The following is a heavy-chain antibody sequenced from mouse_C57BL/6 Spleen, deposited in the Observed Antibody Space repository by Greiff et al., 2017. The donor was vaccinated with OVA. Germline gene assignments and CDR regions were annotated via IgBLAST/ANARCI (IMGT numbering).Heavy chain of an antibody. D-gene: IGHD2-1*01. CDR1: GYAFSSYW. Sequence: QVQLKESGAELVKPGASVKISCKASGYAFSSYWMNWVKQRPGKGLAWIGQIYPGDGDTNYNGKFKGKATLTADKSSSTAYMQLSSLTSEDSAVYFCARRGNYDYYAMDYWGQGTSVTVSS. J-gene: IGHJ4*01. CDR2: IYPGDGDT. V-gene: IGHV1-80*01. CDR3: ARRGNYDYYAMDY.